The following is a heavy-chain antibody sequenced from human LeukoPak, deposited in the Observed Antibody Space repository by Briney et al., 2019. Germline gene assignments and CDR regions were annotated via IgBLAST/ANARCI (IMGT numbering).Heavy chain of an antibody. D-gene: IGHD3-3*01. V-gene: IGHV3-74*01. CDR1: GFTFSGYW. CDR3: AAGGGWDPSFGVVTHIDA. CDR2: IDNEGHGI. Sequence: PGGSLTLACLTSGFTFSGYWMHWVRHGHEKGLELVSRIDNEGHGIIYADSVKGRFTTYRDNVKNTLYLQMNSLRVEDTAVYYCAAGGGWDPSFGVVTHIDAWGKGTTVVVS. J-gene: IGHJ6*03.